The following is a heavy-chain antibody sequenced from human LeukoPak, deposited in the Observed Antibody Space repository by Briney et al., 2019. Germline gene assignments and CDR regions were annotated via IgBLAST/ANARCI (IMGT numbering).Heavy chain of an antibody. J-gene: IGHJ4*02. CDR2: IKQDGSEK. D-gene: IGHD6-6*01. CDR1: GFTFSSYW. V-gene: IGHV3-7*01. CDR3: AREGGPRAARHTTDY. Sequence: GGSLRLSCAASGFTFSSYWMSWVRQAPGKGLEWVANIKQDGSEKYYVDSVKGRFTISRDNAKNSLYLQMNSLRAEDTAVYYCAREGGPRAARHTTDYWGQGTLVTVSS.